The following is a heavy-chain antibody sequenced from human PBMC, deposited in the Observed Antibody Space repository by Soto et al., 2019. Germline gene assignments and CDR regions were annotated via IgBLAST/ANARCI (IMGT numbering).Heavy chain of an antibody. CDR1: GFPFSSYP. D-gene: IGHD1-26*01. Sequence: QVQLVESGGGVVQPGRSLRLSCAASGFPFSSYPLHWVRQAPGKGLEWVAVISYDGSNKYYADSVKGRFTISRDNSKNTLYLQMNSLRAEDTAVYYCASLRWELLVGYSYYGMDVWGQGTTVTVSS. CDR2: ISYDGSNK. CDR3: ASLRWELLVGYSYYGMDV. V-gene: IGHV3-30-3*01. J-gene: IGHJ6*02.